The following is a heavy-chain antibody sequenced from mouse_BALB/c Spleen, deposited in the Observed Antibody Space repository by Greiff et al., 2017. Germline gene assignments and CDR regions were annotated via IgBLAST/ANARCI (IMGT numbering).Heavy chain of an antibody. CDR2: ISNGGGST. V-gene: IGHV5-12-2*01. CDR1: GFTFSSYT. Sequence: EVHLVESGGGLVQPGGSLKLSCAASGFTFSSYTMSWVRQTPEKRLEWVAYISNGGGSTYYPDTVKGRFTISRDNAKNTLYLQMSSLKSEDTAMYYCARRDPPFAYWGQGTLVTVSA. J-gene: IGHJ3*01. CDR3: ARRDPPFAY.